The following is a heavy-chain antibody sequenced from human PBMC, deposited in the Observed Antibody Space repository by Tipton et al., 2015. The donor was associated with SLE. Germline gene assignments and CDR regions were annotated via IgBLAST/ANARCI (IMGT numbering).Heavy chain of an antibody. CDR1: SGSMRSGSYS. Sequence: TLSLTCTVSSGSMRSGSYSWAWIRQPPGKGLEWIGNIYYDGNTYYNPSLKSRVTISVDTSKNHFSLKLSSVTAADTATYYCARGGTVFGVVLNWFDPWGQGTLVTVSS. D-gene: IGHD3-3*01. V-gene: IGHV4-39*02. J-gene: IGHJ5*02. CDR3: ARGGTVFGVVLNWFDP. CDR2: IYYDGNT.